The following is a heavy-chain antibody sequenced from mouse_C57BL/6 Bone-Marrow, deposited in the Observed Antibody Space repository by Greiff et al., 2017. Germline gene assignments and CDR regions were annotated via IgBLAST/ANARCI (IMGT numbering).Heavy chain of an antibody. J-gene: IGHJ3*01. CDR2: IYPGSGST. V-gene: IGHV1-55*01. CDR3: AGYYVNLAWFAY. CDR1: GYTFTSYW. D-gene: IGHD2-1*01. Sequence: VQLQQPGAELVKPGASVKMSCKASGYTFTSYWITWVKQRPGQGLEWIGDIYPGSGSTNSNEKFKSKATLTVDTSSSTAYMQLSSLTSEDSAVYDCAGYYVNLAWFAYWGQGTLVTVSA.